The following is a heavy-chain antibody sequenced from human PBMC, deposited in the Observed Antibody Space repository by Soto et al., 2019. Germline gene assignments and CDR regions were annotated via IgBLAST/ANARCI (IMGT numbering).Heavy chain of an antibody. J-gene: IGHJ6*02. CDR1: GFTFISYG. D-gene: IGHD4-17*01. CDR3: ANDVDTLTNPTSYYCGMDV. Sequence: QVQLVESGGGVVQPGRSLRVSCAASGFTFISYGMHWVRQAPGKGLEWVAVISYDGSSKYYADSVKGRFTISKDNSKNTLYLQMDSLRAEDTAVYYCANDVDTLTNPTSYYCGMDVWGQGTTVTVSS. CDR2: ISYDGSSK. V-gene: IGHV3-30*18.